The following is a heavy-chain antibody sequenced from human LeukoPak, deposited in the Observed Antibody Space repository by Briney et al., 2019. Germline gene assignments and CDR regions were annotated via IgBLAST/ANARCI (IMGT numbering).Heavy chain of an antibody. Sequence: GGSLRLSCAASGFTFSDYWMHWVRQAPGKGLVWVSRINSDGSNTNFADSVKGRFTFSRDNAKNTLYLQINSLRAEDTAVYYCARANYYDSKDYWGQGTLVTVSS. CDR1: GFTFSDYW. CDR3: ARANYYDSKDY. CDR2: INSDGSNT. V-gene: IGHV3-74*01. J-gene: IGHJ4*02. D-gene: IGHD3-22*01.